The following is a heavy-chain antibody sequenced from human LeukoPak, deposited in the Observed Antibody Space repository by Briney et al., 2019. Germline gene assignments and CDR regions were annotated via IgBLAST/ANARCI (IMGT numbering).Heavy chain of an antibody. CDR1: GGSISSYY. J-gene: IGHJ4*02. Sequence: PSETLSPTCTVSGGSISSYYWSWIRQPPGKGLEWIGYIYYSGTTNYNPSLKSRVTISVDTSKNQFSLKLSSVTAADTAVYYCARHLRAARYYYFDYWGQGTLVTVSS. V-gene: IGHV4-59*08. D-gene: IGHD6-6*01. CDR2: IYYSGTT. CDR3: ARHLRAARYYYFDY.